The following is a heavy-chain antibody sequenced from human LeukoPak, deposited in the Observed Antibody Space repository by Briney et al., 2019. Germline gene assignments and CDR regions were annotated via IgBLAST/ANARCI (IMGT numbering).Heavy chain of an antibody. CDR1: GGSISSGGYY. J-gene: IGHJ4*02. CDR3: ARAPIIVGATRRPGFDY. Sequence: KASETLSLTCTVAGGSISSGGYYWSWIRQHPGKGLEWFGYIYYSGSTYYNPSLKSRVTISVDTSKNQFSLKLSSVTAADTAVYYCARAPIIVGATRRPGFDYWGQGTLVTVSS. D-gene: IGHD1-26*01. CDR2: IYYSGST. V-gene: IGHV4-31*03.